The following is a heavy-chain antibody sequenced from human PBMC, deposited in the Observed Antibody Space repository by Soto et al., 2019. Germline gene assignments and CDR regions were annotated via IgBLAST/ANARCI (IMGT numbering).Heavy chain of an antibody. D-gene: IGHD6-6*01. J-gene: IGHJ4*02. CDR3: ARNPSISDYEYSSSFKPYYFDS. CDR2: IWYDGSNK. Sequence: QVQLVESGGGVVQPGRSLRLSCAASGFTFSSYGMHWVRQAPGKGLEWVAVIWYDGSNKYYADSVKGRFTISRDNSKNTLYLQMNSLRAEDTAVYYCARNPSISDYEYSSSFKPYYFDSWGQGTLVTVSS. V-gene: IGHV3-33*01. CDR1: GFTFSSYG.